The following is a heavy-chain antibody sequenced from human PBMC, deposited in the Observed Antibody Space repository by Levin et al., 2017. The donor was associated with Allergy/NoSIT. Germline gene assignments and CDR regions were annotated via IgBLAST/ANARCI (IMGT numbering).Heavy chain of an antibody. J-gene: IGHJ1*01. D-gene: IGHD2-2*01. Sequence: ASETLSLTCTVSGGSISSSSYYWGWIRQPPGKGLEWIGSIYYSGSTYYNPSLKSRVTISVDTSKNQFSLKLSSVTAADTAVYYCARGGGYCTSTSCYEYFQHWGQGTLVTVSS. CDR1: GGSISSSSYY. V-gene: IGHV4-39*01. CDR2: IYYSGST. CDR3: ARGGGYCTSTSCYEYFQH.